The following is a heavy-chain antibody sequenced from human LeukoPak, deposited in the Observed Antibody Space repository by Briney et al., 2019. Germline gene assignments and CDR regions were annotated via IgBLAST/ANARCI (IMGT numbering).Heavy chain of an antibody. CDR3: ARANSGTYANNWFDS. Sequence: GASVKVSCKAAGYTFTSSGISWVRQAPGQGLEWMGWISSYNGNTHYAQKFQGRVLMITDTSTTTVYMQLSSLRSDDTAVYYCARANSGTYANNWFDSWGQGTLVTVSS. CDR1: GYTFTSSG. J-gene: IGHJ5*01. V-gene: IGHV1-18*01. D-gene: IGHD1-26*01. CDR2: ISSYNGNT.